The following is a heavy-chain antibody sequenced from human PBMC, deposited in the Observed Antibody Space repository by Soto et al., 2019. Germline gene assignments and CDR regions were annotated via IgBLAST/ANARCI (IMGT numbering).Heavy chain of an antibody. CDR2: IKSKADGGTT. V-gene: IGHV3-15*01. J-gene: IGHJ4*02. Sequence: PGESLKISCAASEFTFANAWISWVRQAPGKGLEWVGRIKSKADGGTTDYAAPVKGRFTISRDESQNTLYLQMNRLKTEDTAVYYCTSLYYGHWGQGTLVTVSS. D-gene: IGHD4-17*01. CDR1: EFTFANAW. CDR3: TSLYYGH.